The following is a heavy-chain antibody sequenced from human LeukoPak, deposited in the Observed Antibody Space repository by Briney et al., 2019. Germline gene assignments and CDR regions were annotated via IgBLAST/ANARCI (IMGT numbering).Heavy chain of an antibody. CDR2: FYDSGDF. CDR3: ARLLRPGGRKGDAFDI. Sequence: SETLSLTCTVSGGSISGHHWTWIRQPPGPGLERIGYFYDSGDFNYNPSLKSRVTIWMDMSNNQFSLTMSSVTAADTAMYYCARLLRPGGRKGDAFDIWGQGTLVTVSS. D-gene: IGHD1-26*01. CDR1: GGSISGHH. V-gene: IGHV4-59*08. J-gene: IGHJ3*02.